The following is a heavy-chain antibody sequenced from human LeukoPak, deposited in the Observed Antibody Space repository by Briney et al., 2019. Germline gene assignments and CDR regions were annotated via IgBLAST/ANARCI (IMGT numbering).Heavy chain of an antibody. J-gene: IGHJ6*02. Sequence: GGSLRLSCAASGFTFSSYGMHWVRQAPGKGLERVAVISYDGSNKYYADSVKGRFTISRDNSKNTLYLQMNSLRAEDTAVYYCAKRGEEMATIRLYYYGMDVWGQGTTVTVSS. CDR2: ISYDGSNK. V-gene: IGHV3-30*18. D-gene: IGHD5-24*01. CDR3: AKRGEEMATIRLYYYGMDV. CDR1: GFTFSSYG.